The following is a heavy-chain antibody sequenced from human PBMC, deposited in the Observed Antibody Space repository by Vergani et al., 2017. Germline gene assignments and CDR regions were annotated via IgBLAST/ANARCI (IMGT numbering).Heavy chain of an antibody. V-gene: IGHV1-2*02. CDR3: AGDLKRVAAAVLYFQH. D-gene: IGHD6-13*01. Sequence: QVQLVQSGAEVKKPGASVKVSCKASGYTFTGYYMHWVRQAPGQGLEWMGWINPNSGGTNYAQKFQGRFTMTRDTSISTAYMELSRLRSDDTAVYYCAGDLKRVAAAVLYFQHWGQGTLVTVSS. CDR2: INPNSGGT. J-gene: IGHJ1*01. CDR1: GYTFTGYY.